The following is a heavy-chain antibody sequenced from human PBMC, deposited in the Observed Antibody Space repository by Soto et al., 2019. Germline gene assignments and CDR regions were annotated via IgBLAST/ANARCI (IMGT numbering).Heavy chain of an antibody. J-gene: IGHJ6*02. D-gene: IGHD3-3*01. CDR2: IYYSGST. Sequence: PSETLSLTCTVSGGSLSSSSYCWGWIRQPPGKGLEGIGRIYYSGSTYYNPSLKSRVTISVDTSKNQFSLKLSSVTAADTAVYYFAIHDPILNYTANNDMYTWVQDTTVTISS. CDR1: GGSLSSSSYC. CDR3: AIHDPILNYTANNDMYT. V-gene: IGHV4-39*01.